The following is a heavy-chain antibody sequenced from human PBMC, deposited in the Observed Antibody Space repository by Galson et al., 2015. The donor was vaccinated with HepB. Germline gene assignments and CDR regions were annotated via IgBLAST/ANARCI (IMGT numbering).Heavy chain of an antibody. Sequence: ETLSLTCAVYGGSFSGYYWSWIRQPPGKGLEWIGEINQSGSTNYNPSLKSRVTISVDTSKNQFSLRLTSVTAADTAMYYCARATSPDLWGRGTLVTVSS. CDR2: INQSGST. J-gene: IGHJ2*01. CDR1: GGSFSGYY. CDR3: ARATSPDL. V-gene: IGHV4-34*01.